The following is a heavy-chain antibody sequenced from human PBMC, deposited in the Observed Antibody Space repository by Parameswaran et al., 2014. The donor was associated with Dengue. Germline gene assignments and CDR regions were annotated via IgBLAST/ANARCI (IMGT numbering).Heavy chain of an antibody. V-gene: IGHV4-39*01. J-gene: IGHJ3*02. Sequence: VRQAPGKGLEWIGSIYYTGNTYYNPSLKSRVSISVDRSKNQFSLNLSSVTAADTAVYYCARHTQLGYCSGPTCYRGAFDIWGLGTMVTVSS. D-gene: IGHD2-15*01. CDR2: IYYTGNT. CDR3: ARHTQLGYCSGPTCYRGAFDI.